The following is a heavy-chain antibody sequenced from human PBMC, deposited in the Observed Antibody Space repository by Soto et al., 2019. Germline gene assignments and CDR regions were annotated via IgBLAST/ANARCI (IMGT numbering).Heavy chain of an antibody. CDR1: GYSFTSYW. CDR2: IDPSDSYT. Sequence: PGESLKISCKGSGYSFTSYWISWVRQMPGKGLEWMGRIDPSDSYTNYSPSFQGHVTISADKSISTAYLQWSSLKASDTAMYYCARLTYYDSSGYSPTLAFDIWGQGTMVTVSS. D-gene: IGHD3-22*01. CDR3: ARLTYYDSSGYSPTLAFDI. V-gene: IGHV5-10-1*01. J-gene: IGHJ3*02.